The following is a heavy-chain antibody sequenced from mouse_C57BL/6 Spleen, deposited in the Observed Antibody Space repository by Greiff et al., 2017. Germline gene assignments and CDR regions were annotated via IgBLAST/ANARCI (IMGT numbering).Heavy chain of an antibody. CDR2: IYPGGGYT. CDR3: ARDSSGYEDFDY. CDR1: GYTIPNHW. J-gene: IGHJ2*01. D-gene: IGHD3-2*02. Sequence: QVQLQQSGAALVRPGTSVKMSCKATGYTIPNHWIGWAKQRPGNGLEGIGDIYPGGGYTNYHEKFQGKATLTADKSSSTAYMQFSSLTSEDTAIYYCARDSSGYEDFDYWGQGTTLTVAS. V-gene: IGHV1-63*01.